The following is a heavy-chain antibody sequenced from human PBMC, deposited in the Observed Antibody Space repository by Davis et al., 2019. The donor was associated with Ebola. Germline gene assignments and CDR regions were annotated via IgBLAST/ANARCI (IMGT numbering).Heavy chain of an antibody. CDR2: IYTSGST. D-gene: IGHD3-3*01. J-gene: IGHJ4*02. CDR3: ARTVGRYYDFWSGSLGYYFDY. Sequence: PGGSLRLSCTVSGGSISSYYWSWIRQPAGKGLEWIGRIYTSGSTNYNPSLKSRVTMSVDTSKNQFSLKLSSVTAADTAVYYCARTVGRYYDFWSGSLGYYFDYWGQGTLVTVSS. V-gene: IGHV4-4*07. CDR1: GGSISSYY.